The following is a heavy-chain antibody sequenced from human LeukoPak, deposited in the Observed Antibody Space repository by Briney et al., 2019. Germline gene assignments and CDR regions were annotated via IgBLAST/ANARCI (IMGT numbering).Heavy chain of an antibody. Sequence: GGSLRLSCAASGFTFSRHGMHWVRQAPGKGLEWVTFIRYDGSNKYYADSVKGRFTISRDNSKNTLYLQMNSLRAEDTAVYYCAKDRDWASAAGTDFDYWGQGTLVTASS. CDR3: AKDRDWASAAGTDFDY. J-gene: IGHJ4*02. CDR2: IRYDGSNK. V-gene: IGHV3-30*02. CDR1: GFTFSRHG. D-gene: IGHD6-13*01.